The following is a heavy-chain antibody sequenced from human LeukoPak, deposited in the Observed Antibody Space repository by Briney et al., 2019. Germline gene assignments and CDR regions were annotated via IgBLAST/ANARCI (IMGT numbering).Heavy chain of an antibody. CDR3: AKQLGYCSDGSCYFPY. D-gene: IGHD2-15*01. CDR1: GFTFSSSA. J-gene: IGHJ4*02. Sequence: SGGSLRLSCAASGFTFSSSAMSWVRQAPGKGLEWVSAISNNGGYTYYADSVQDRFTISRDNSKSTLCLQMNSLRAEDTAVYYCAKQLGYCSDGSCYFPYWGQGTLVTVSS. CDR2: ISNNGGYT. V-gene: IGHV3-23*01.